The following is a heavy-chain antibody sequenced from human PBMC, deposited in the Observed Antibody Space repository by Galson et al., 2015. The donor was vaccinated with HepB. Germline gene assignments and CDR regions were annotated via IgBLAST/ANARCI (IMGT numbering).Heavy chain of an antibody. V-gene: IGHV2-70*01. CDR1: GFSLSTGGMC. Sequence: PALVKPTQTLTLTCTFSGFSLSTGGMCVSWIRQPPGKALEWLALIDWDDDKYYSTSLKTRLTISKDTSKNQVVLTMTNMDRVDTATYYCARTPFPIAAAEGGGYDCWGQGILVTVSS. D-gene: IGHD6-13*01. J-gene: IGHJ4*02. CDR3: ARTPFPIAAAEGGGYDC. CDR2: IDWDDDK.